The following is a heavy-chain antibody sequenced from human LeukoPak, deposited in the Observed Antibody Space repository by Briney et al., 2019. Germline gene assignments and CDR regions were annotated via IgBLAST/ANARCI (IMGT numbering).Heavy chain of an antibody. J-gene: IGHJ5*02. Sequence: ASVKVSCKASGYTFTGYYMHWVRQAPGKGLEWMGGFDPEDGETIYAQKFQGRVTMTEDTSTDTAYMELSSLRSEDTAVYYCATDRGRDSSSWYWFDPWGQGTLVTVSS. CDR3: ATDRGRDSSSWYWFDP. CDR1: GYTFTGYY. V-gene: IGHV1-24*01. CDR2: FDPEDGET. D-gene: IGHD6-13*01.